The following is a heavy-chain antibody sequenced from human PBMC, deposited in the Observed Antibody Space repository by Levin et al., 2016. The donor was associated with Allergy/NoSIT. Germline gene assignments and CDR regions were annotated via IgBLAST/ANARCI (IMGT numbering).Heavy chain of an antibody. D-gene: IGHD3-3*01. Sequence: GGSLRLSCAASGFTFSDYYMSWIRQAPGKGLEWVSYISSSGSTIYYADSVKGRFTISRDNAKNSLYLQMNSLRAEDTAVYYCARVVYDFWSGYSASTTSYGMDVWGQGTTVTVSS. CDR1: GFTFSDYY. CDR3: ARVVYDFWSGYSASTTSYGMDV. CDR2: ISSSGSTI. J-gene: IGHJ6*02. V-gene: IGHV3-11*04.